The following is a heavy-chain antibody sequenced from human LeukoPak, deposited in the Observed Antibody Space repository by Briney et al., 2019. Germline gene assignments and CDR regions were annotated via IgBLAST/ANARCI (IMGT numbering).Heavy chain of an antibody. J-gene: IGHJ6*03. D-gene: IGHD3-16*01. CDR1: GFTVSSNY. CDR3: AKAPRFGDHATEYYYYYMHV. CDR2: IYSGGST. V-gene: IGHV3-53*01. Sequence: GGSLRLSCAASGFTVSSNYMSWVRQAPGKGLEWVSVIYSGGSTYYADSVKGRLTISRDNSKNTLYLQMNSLRVEDTAVYYCAKAPRFGDHATEYYYYYMHVWGKGTTVTVSS.